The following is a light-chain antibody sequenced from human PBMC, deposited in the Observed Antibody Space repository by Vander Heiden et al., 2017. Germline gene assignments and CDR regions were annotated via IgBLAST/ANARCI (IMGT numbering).Light chain of an antibody. V-gene: IGLV2-14*01. J-gene: IGLJ1*01. CDR2: EVS. CDR3: SSYTSSSTNV. Sequence: QSALTQPASVSGSPGQSITISCTGTSSEVGNYNYVSWYQQHPGKAPKLMIYEVSNRPSGVSNRFSGSKSGNTASLTISGLQAEDEADYYCSSYTSSSTNVFGTGTKVTVL. CDR1: SSEVGNYNY.